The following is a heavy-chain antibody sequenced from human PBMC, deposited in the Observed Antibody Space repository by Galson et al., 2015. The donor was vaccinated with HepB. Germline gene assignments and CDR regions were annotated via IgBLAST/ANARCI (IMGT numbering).Heavy chain of an antibody. CDR2: FDPEDGET. Sequence: SVKVSCKVSGHTLSDLFMNWVRQAPGKGPEWMGGFDPEDGETIYAQKFQGRVTMTEDTSTDTAYMELNNLRSEDTAVYYCATERSYCSGGRCYSAFDFWGQGTLVTVSS. CDR1: GHTLSDLF. D-gene: IGHD2-15*01. J-gene: IGHJ4*02. V-gene: IGHV1-24*01. CDR3: ATERSYCSGGRCYSAFDF.